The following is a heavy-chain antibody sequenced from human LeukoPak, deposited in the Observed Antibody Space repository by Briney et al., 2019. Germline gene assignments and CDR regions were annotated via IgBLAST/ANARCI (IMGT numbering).Heavy chain of an antibody. Sequence: PSETLSLTRSVSGASINSYWWRWIRQPPGGGLEWISYIHYSGGTNYNPSLKSRVTVSLDTSKNQVSLMLTSVTAADTAVYFCATHVHFEPDNHSYWFDPWGQGTLVTVSS. CDR3: ATHVHFEPDNHSYWFDP. D-gene: IGHD1-14*01. J-gene: IGHJ5*02. CDR1: GASINSYW. V-gene: IGHV4-59*08. CDR2: IHYSGGT.